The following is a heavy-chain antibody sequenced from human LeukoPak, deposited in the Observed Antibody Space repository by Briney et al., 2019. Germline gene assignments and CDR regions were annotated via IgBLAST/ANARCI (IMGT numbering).Heavy chain of an antibody. J-gene: IGHJ4*02. CDR3: AREASILDY. V-gene: IGHV3-23*01. CDR2: ISGSGSNT. Sequence: GGSLRLSCAASGFPFSSYAMSWVRQAPGKGLEWVSVISGSGSNTYYADSVKGRFSISRDNSKNTLYLQMNNLRAEDTAVYYCAREASILDYWGQGALVTVSS. CDR1: GFPFSSYA.